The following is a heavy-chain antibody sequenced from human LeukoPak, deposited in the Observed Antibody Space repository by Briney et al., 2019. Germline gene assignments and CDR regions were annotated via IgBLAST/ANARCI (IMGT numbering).Heavy chain of an antibody. Sequence: SETLSLTCTVSGDSISSGDYYWSWIRQPAGKGLEWIGRISSSGSTNYNPSLKSRVTISVDTSKNQFSLKLSSVTAADTAVYFCARGPYYYDSSGAFDIWGQGTMVTVSS. CDR3: ARGPYYYDSSGAFDI. J-gene: IGHJ3*02. V-gene: IGHV4-61*02. D-gene: IGHD3-22*01. CDR2: ISSSGST. CDR1: GDSISSGDYY.